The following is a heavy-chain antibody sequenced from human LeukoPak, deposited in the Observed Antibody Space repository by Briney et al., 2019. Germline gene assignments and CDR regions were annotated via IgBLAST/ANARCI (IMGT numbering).Heavy chain of an antibody. CDR2: IDPSDSYT. J-gene: IGHJ6*02. CDR3: ARLGDYYDSSGYYYKTGYYGMDV. Sequence: GESLKIFCKGSGYSFTSYWIGWVRQMPGKGLEWMGRIDPSDSYTNYSPSFQGHVTISADKSISTAYLQWSSLKASDTAMYYCARLGDYYDSSGYYYKTGYYGMDVWGQGTTVTVSS. V-gene: IGHV5-10-1*01. D-gene: IGHD3-22*01. CDR1: GYSFTSYW.